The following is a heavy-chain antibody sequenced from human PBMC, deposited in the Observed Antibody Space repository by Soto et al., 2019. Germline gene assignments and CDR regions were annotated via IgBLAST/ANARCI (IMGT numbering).Heavy chain of an antibody. V-gene: IGHV3-23*01. CDR3: AKWLRGGSYYCDF. Sequence: GGSLRLSCQVSGFTFGSYAMSWVRQAPGKGLEWVALVQSNHVTYYADSVRGRFTVSRDNSKNTLYLQMDSLRVEDTALYYCAKWLRGGSYYCDFWGQGARVTVSS. CDR2: VQSNHVT. D-gene: IGHD3-10*01. J-gene: IGHJ4*02. CDR1: GFTFGSYA.